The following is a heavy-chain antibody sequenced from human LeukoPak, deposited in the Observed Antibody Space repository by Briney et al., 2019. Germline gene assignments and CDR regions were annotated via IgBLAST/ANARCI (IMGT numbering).Heavy chain of an antibody. J-gene: IGHJ3*02. V-gene: IGHV4-30-4*01. CDR1: GGSTSSGDYY. CDR2: IYYSGST. CDR3: ARARHIVAVTAFPGAFDI. D-gene: IGHD2-21*02. Sequence: SETLSLTCTVSGGSTSSGDYYWSWIRQSPGEGLEWIGYIYYSGSTYYNPSLKSRVTISVDTSKNQFSLKLTSVTAADTAVYYCARARHIVAVTAFPGAFDIWGQGIMVTVSS.